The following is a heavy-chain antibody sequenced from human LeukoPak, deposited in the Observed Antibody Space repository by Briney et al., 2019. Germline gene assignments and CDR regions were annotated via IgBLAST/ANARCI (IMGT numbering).Heavy chain of an antibody. CDR1: GYTFPGYY. D-gene: IGHD2-2*01. J-gene: IGHJ5*02. CDR3: ARALVPAALNWFDP. V-gene: IGHV1-2*02. Sequence: VASVKVSCMASGYTFPGYYMHWVRQAPGQGLEWMGWINPNSGGTNYAQKFQGRVTMTGDTSISTAYMELSRLRSDDTAVYYCARALVPAALNWFDPWGQGTLVTVSS. CDR2: INPNSGGT.